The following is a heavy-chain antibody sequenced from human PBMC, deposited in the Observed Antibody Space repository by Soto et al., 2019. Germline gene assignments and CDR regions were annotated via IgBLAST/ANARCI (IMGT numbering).Heavy chain of an antibody. J-gene: IGHJ6*02. CDR2: IDYSGST. Sequence: QVQLQESGPGLVKPSETLSLTCTDSGGSVSSGSYYWICIRQPPGKGLEWIGYIDYSGSTNYNPSLKSRGSISGDTCKNQWSLKLSFVSSSDTAVYYCARDRWYCGMDVCGQGPMVTASS. CDR1: GGSVSSGSYY. V-gene: IGHV4-61*01. CDR3: ARDRWYCGMDV.